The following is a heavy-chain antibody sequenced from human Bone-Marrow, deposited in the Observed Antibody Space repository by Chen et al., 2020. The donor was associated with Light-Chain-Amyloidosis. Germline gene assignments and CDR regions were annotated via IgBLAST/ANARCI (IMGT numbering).Heavy chain of an antibody. CDR2: ISPDDSDA. Sequence: EVQLEQSGPEVKKPGESLKISCKGPGYTFPTYWIGWVRQMPGKGLEWMGVISPDDSDARYSPSFEGQVTISADKSITTAYLQWRSLKASDTAMYYCARRRDGYNFDYWGQGTLVTVSS. J-gene: IGHJ4*02. CDR1: GYTFPTYW. CDR3: ARRRDGYNFDY. D-gene: IGHD5-12*01. V-gene: IGHV5-51*01.